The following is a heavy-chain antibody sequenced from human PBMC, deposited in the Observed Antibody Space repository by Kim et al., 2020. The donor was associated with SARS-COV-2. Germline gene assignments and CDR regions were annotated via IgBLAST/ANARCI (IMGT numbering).Heavy chain of an antibody. D-gene: IGHD2-21*02. Sequence: ASVKVSCKASGYTFTSYAMHWVRQAPGQRLEWMGWINAGNGNTKYSQKFQGRVTITRDTSASTAYMELSSLRSEDTAVYYCARDPAVVTPGVGFDYWGQGTLVTVSS. CDR3: ARDPAVVTPGVGFDY. V-gene: IGHV1-3*01. J-gene: IGHJ4*02. CDR2: INAGNGNT. CDR1: GYTFTSYA.